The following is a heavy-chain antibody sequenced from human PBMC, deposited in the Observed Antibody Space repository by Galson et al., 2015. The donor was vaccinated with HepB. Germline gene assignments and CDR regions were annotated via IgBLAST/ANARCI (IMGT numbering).Heavy chain of an antibody. D-gene: IGHD5-24*01. CDR2: IYYSGST. J-gene: IGHJ2*01. CDR1: GGSISNYY. Sequence: SETLSLTCTVSGGSISNYYWSWIRQPPGKGLEWIGYIYYSGSTNYNPSLNSRVTISVDTSKNQFSLKLNSVTAADTAVYSCARHWGTERWLQYVPAGYFDLWGRGTLVTVSS. CDR3: ARHWGTERWLQYVPAGYFDL. V-gene: IGHV4-59*01.